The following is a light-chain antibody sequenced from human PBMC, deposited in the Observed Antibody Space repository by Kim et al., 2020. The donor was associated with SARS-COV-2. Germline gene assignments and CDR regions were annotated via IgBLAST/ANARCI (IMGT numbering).Light chain of an antibody. CDR1: QSVRSSY. V-gene: IGKV3-20*01. J-gene: IGKJ1*01. CDR2: GAS. CDR3: QQYGTSPWK. Sequence: EIVLTQSPGTLSLSPGERATLSCRASQSVRSSYLAWYQQKSGQAPRLLIYGASSRATGIPDRFSGSGSGTDFTLTISRLEPEDFAVYYCQQYGTSPWKFGQGTKVDIK.